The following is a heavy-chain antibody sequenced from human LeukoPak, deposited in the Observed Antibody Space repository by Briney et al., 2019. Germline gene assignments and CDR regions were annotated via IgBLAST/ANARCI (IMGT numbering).Heavy chain of an antibody. CDR1: GGSISSSSYY. CDR3: ASSESSYRTVCYFDY. V-gene: IGHV4-61*03. J-gene: IGHJ4*02. D-gene: IGHD4-11*01. Sequence: SETLSLTCTVSGGSISSSSYYWGWLRQPPGKGLEWIGYIYYSGSTNYNPSLKSPVTISVDTSKNPFSLQLSSVPAAATASCSLASSESSYRTVCYFDYWGQGTLVTVSS. CDR2: IYYSGST.